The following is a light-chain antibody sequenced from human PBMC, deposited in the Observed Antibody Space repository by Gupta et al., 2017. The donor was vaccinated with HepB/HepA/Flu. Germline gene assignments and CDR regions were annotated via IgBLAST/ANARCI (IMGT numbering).Light chain of an antibody. CDR1: QSVSSY. Sequence: EIVFTQSPGTPSLSRGERATLSCRASQSVSSYLAWYHQTPGQAPRLLIYAASNRATGIPARFSGSGSGTYFTLTISSLEPEDFAVYYCQHRSTCPCTFGQGTKMEIK. J-gene: IGKJ2*02. V-gene: IGKV3-11*01. CDR3: QHRSTCPCT. CDR2: AAS.